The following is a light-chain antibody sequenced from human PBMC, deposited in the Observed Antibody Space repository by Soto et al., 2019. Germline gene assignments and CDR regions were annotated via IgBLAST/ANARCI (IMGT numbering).Light chain of an antibody. CDR2: GAS. Sequence: VMTQSPATLSVSPGERATLSCRASQSVSSNLAWYQQKPGQAPRLLIYGASTRATGIPARFSGSGSGTNFTLTISSLQSEDFAVYYCQQYTNWPPTWTFGQGTKLDIK. J-gene: IGKJ1*01. CDR1: QSVSSN. CDR3: QQYTNWPPTWT. V-gene: IGKV3-15*01.